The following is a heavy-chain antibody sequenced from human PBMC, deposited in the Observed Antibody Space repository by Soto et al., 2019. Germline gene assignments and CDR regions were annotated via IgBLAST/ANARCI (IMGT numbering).Heavy chain of an antibody. Sequence: QVQLVQSGAEVRKPGASVKVSCKTSGHTFSRSGISWVRQAPGQGLEWMGWISTYNGDANYAQKLQGRVTMTTDTSTSTAFMELGSLTSDDTAVYYCARSGSVPYYYYGLDVWGQGTTVTVSS. D-gene: IGHD1-26*01. J-gene: IGHJ6*02. CDR1: GHTFSRSG. V-gene: IGHV1-18*01. CDR2: ISTYNGDA. CDR3: ARSGSVPYYYYGLDV.